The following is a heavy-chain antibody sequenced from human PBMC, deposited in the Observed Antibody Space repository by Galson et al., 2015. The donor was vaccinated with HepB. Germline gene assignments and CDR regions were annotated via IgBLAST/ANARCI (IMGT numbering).Heavy chain of an antibody. D-gene: IGHD3-22*01. J-gene: IGHJ4*02. V-gene: IGHV1-18*01. CDR3: ARDRGLGRITMIVVVPPFDY. CDR1: GYTFTSYG. Sequence: SVKVSCKASGYTFTSYGISWVRQAPGQGLEWMGWISAYNGNTNYAQKLQGRVTMTTDTSTSTAYMELRSLRSDDTAVYYCARDRGLGRITMIVVVPPFDYWGQGTLVTVSS. CDR2: ISAYNGNT.